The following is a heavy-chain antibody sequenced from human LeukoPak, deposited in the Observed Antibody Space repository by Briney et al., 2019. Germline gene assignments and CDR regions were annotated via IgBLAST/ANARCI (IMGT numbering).Heavy chain of an antibody. Sequence: GGSLRLSCAASGFTFSSYEMNWVRQAPGKGLEWVSFISGSGDSIYYADSVKGRFTISRDNAKNSLYLQMNSLRAEDTAVYFYARDRWFDPWGQGTLVTVSS. J-gene: IGHJ5*02. CDR3: ARDRWFDP. V-gene: IGHV3-48*03. CDR2: ISGSGDSI. CDR1: GFTFSSYE.